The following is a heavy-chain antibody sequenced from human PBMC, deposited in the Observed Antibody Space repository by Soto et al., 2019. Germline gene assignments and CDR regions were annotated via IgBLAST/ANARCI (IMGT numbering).Heavy chain of an antibody. CDR2: IYSGGSK. J-gene: IGHJ5*02. Sequence: EVQLVETGGGLIQPGGSLRLSCAASGFTVSSNYMSWVRQAPGKGLEWVSVIYSGGSKYYADSVKGRFTISRDNSKNTLYLQMNSLRAEDTAVYYCARDGTDSSGYLYNWFDPWGQGTLVTVSS. V-gene: IGHV3-53*02. CDR3: ARDGTDSSGYLYNWFDP. CDR1: GFTVSSNY. D-gene: IGHD3-22*01.